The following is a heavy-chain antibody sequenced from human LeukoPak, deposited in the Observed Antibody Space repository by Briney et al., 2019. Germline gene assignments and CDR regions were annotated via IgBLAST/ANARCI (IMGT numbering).Heavy chain of an antibody. D-gene: IGHD3-16*01. V-gene: IGHV4-59*08. J-gene: IGHJ4*02. CDR2: IYYSGNT. CDR3: VGRGEYFDY. CDR1: GGSINNYY. Sequence: SETLSLTCTVSGGSINNYYWSWIRQPPGKGLEWIGYIYYSGNTNYNPSLKSRVTISVDTSKNQFSLKLSSVTAADTAVYYCVGRGEYFDYWGQGTLVTVSS.